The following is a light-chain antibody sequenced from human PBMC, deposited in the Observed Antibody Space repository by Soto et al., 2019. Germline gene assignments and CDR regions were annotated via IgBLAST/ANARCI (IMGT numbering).Light chain of an antibody. CDR2: DAS. CDR1: QNIRNW. J-gene: IGKJ5*01. CDR3: QQRSNWPIT. Sequence: DIQMTQSPSTLSASVGDSVTITCRASQNIRNWLAWYQQKPGKAPNLLIYDASSLESGVPARFSGGGSGTEFTLTISSLQPDDFALYYCQQRSNWPITFGQGTRLEI. V-gene: IGKV1-5*01.